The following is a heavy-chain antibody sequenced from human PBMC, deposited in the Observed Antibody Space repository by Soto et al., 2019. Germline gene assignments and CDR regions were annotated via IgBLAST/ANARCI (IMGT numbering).Heavy chain of an antibody. CDR2: ISGSGGST. D-gene: IGHD2-21*02. J-gene: IGHJ4*02. CDR3: AKQDGIFVVVTDTDY. Sequence: XGSLEISGAASGFTFSCYAMNGVRQAPLKGLEWVSAISGSGGSTYYADPVKGRFTISRDNSKNTLYLQMNSLRAEDTAVYYCAKQDGIFVVVTDTDYWGQGTLVTVSS. V-gene: IGHV3-23*01. CDR1: GFTFSCYA.